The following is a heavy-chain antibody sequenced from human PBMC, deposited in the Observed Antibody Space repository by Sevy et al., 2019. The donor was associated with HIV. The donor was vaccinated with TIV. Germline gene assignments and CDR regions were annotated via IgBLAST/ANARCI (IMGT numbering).Heavy chain of an antibody. D-gene: IGHD1-1*01. V-gene: IGHV3-30-3*01. CDR2: ISYDATNK. J-gene: IGHJ1*01. Sequence: GGSLRLSCAASGFTFTSYSMHWVRQAPGKGLEWVATISYDATNKHYADSVKGRFTISRDNSRNSLFLQMNSLISEDTAVYYCALERLSSNVAEYFQNWGQGTLVTVSS. CDR1: GFTFTSYS. CDR3: ALERLSSNVAEYFQN.